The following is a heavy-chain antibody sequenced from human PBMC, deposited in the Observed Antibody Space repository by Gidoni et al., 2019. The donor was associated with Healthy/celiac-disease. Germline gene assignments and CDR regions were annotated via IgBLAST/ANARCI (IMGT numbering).Heavy chain of an antibody. J-gene: IGHJ6*02. V-gene: IGHV5-51*01. CDR3: ARHGMGSTTTHDYYGMDV. CDR2: IYPGDSDT. Sequence: EVQLVQSGAEVKKPGESLKISCKGSGYSFTSYWIGWVRQMPGKGLEWRGIIYPGDSDTRYSPSFQGQVTISADKSISTAYLQWSSLKASDTAMYYCARHGMGSTTTHDYYGMDVWGQGTTVTVSS. CDR1: GYSFTSYW. D-gene: IGHD2-2*01.